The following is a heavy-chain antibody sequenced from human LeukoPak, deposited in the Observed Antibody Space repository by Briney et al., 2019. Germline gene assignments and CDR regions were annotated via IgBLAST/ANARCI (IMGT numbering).Heavy chain of an antibody. J-gene: IGHJ4*02. V-gene: IGHV3-21*01. CDR3: ARDVRSYFDY. Sequence: PGGSLRLSCAASGFTFSSYSMNWVRQAPGKGLEWVSSISSSSSYIYYADSVKGRFTISRNNAKNSLYLQMNSLRAEDTAVYYCARDVRSYFDYWGQGTLVTVSS. CDR1: GFTFSSYS. D-gene: IGHD4-17*01. CDR2: ISSSSSYI.